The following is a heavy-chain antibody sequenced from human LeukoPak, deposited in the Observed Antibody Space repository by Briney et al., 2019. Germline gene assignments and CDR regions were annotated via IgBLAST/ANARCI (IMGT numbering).Heavy chain of an antibody. J-gene: IGHJ5*02. CDR1: GFTFSSYG. V-gene: IGHV3-30*02. CDR3: AKDRYSSSWS. CDR2: IRYDGSNK. Sequence: GGSLRLSCAASGFTFSSYGMHWVRLAPGKGLEWVAFIRYDGSNKYYADSVKGRFTISRDNSKNTLYLQMNSLRAEDTAVYYCAKDRYSSSWSWGQGTLVTVSS. D-gene: IGHD6-13*01.